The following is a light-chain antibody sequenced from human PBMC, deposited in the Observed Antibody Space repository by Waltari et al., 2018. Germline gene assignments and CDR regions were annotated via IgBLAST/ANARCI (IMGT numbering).Light chain of an antibody. Sequence: TCQTTQGVTTSLSWFQQKPGKAPQLLIYGASTLQSGVPSRFSGSVSGTSFSFTITSLQPEDSATYYGQHYHTLPYTFGRGTKLQIK. CDR3: QHYHTLPYT. V-gene: IGKV1-33*01. J-gene: IGKJ2*01. CDR2: GAS. CDR1: QGVTTS.